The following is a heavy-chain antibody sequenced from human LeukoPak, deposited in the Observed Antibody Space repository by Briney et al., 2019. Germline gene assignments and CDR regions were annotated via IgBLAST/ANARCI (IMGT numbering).Heavy chain of an antibody. Sequence: SETLSLTCTVSGASISSSSYYWGWIRQPPGKGLEWIGCIYFSGSTYYNPSLKSRVTISVDTSKNQFSLKLSSVTAADTAVYYCARRPTMNDSGDRNSYYYCGMDVWGQGTTVTVSS. D-gene: IGHD4-17*01. CDR3: ARRPTMNDSGDRNSYYYCGMDV. J-gene: IGHJ6*02. CDR1: GASISSSSYY. V-gene: IGHV4-39*01. CDR2: IYFSGST.